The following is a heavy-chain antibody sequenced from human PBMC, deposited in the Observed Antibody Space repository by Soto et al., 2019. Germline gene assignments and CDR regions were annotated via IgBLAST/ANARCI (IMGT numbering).Heavy chain of an antibody. V-gene: IGHV1-69*13. CDR1: GGTFSSYA. D-gene: IGHD5-18*01. CDR3: ASGSEQLWLSTPYYYYGMDV. CDR2: IIPIFGTA. J-gene: IGHJ6*02. Sequence: SVKVSCKASGGTFSSYAISWVRQAPGQGLEWMGGIIPIFGTANYAQKFQGRVTITADESTSTAYMELSSLRSEDTAVYYCASGSEQLWLSTPYYYYGMDVWGQGTTVTVSS.